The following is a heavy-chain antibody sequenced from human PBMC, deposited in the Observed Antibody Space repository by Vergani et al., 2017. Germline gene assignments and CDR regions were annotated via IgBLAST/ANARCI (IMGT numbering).Heavy chain of an antibody. CDR1: GDSISSGVYY. V-gene: IGHV4-31*03. D-gene: IGHD3-22*01. Sequence: QVQLQESGPGLVKPSQTLSLTCSVSGDSISSGVYYWNWIRQHPGKGLEWIGYIYSTGSTHHNPSLRRRINMSVDTSKKQFSLKLNSVTAADTAMYYWARMGGYDEGDAFRIGYFDSWGPGILATVSS. CDR2: IYSTGST. CDR3: ARMGGYDEGDAFRIGYFDS. J-gene: IGHJ4*02.